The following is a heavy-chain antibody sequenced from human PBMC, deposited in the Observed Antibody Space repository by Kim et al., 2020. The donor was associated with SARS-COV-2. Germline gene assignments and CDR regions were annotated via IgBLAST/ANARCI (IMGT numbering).Heavy chain of an antibody. CDR2: IIPIFGTA. D-gene: IGHD3-22*01. Sequence: SVKVSCKASGGTFSSYAISWVRQAPGQGLEWMGGIIPIFGTANYAQKFQGRVTITADESTSTAYMELSSLRSEDTAVYYCARASQYYYDSSGYPYYFDYWGQGTLVTVSS. CDR1: GGTFSSYA. V-gene: IGHV1-69*13. J-gene: IGHJ4*02. CDR3: ARASQYYYDSSGYPYYFDY.